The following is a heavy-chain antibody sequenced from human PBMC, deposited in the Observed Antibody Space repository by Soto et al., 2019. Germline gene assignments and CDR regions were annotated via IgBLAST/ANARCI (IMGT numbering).Heavy chain of an antibody. J-gene: IGHJ1*01. Sequence: QVQLQESGPGLVKPSETLSLTCTVSGGSISSYYWSWIRQPPGKGLEWIGYIYYSGSTNYNPSLKSRAPISVDTAKNQFSLKLSSVTAADTAVYYCAAVTTIRGLGQHWGQGTLVTVSS. CDR2: IYYSGST. CDR3: AAVTTIRGLGQH. D-gene: IGHD4-17*01. V-gene: IGHV4-59*08. CDR1: GGSISSYY.